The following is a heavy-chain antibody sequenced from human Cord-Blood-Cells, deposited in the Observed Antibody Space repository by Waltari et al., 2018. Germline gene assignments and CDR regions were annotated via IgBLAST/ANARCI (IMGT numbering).Heavy chain of an antibody. D-gene: IGHD2-15*01. J-gene: IGHJ3*02. CDR3: ATVGGYCSGGSCYRAFDI. CDR1: GYTLTEFS. CDR2: FDPEDGET. V-gene: IGHV1-24*01. Sequence: QVQLVQSGAEVKKPGASVKVSCKVSGYTLTEFSMHWVRQAPGKGLEWMGGFDPEDGETIYAQKFQGRVTMTEDTSTDTAYMELSSLRSEDMAVYYCATVGGYCSGGSCYRAFDIWGQGTMVTVSS.